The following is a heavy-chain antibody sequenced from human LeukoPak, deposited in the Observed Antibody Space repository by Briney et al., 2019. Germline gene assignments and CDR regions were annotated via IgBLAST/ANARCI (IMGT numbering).Heavy chain of an antibody. J-gene: IGHJ3*01. CDR2: IYYSGST. CDR1: GGSMSRSIYY. CDR3: ARQDYDSSGRVFPDAFDV. V-gene: IGHV4-39*01. D-gene: IGHD3-22*01. Sequence: SETPSLTCSVSGGSMSRSIYYWGWIRQPPGKGLEWIGSIYYSGSTYYNPSLRSRVTISVDTSKNQFSLRLSSVTAADTAVYYCARQDYDSSGRVFPDAFDVWGQGTMVTVSS.